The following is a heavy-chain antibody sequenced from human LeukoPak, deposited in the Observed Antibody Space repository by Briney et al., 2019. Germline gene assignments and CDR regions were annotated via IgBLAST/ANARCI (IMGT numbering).Heavy chain of an antibody. Sequence: KPSETLSLTCAVYGGSFSGYYWSWIRQPPGKGLEWVGENNHSGSTNYNPSLKSRVTISVDTSKNQFSLKLSSVTAADTAVYYCERSLDFWSGSPDYWGQGTLVTVSS. CDR1: GGSFSGYY. D-gene: IGHD3-3*01. CDR3: ERSLDFWSGSPDY. V-gene: IGHV4-34*01. J-gene: IGHJ4*02. CDR2: NNHSGST.